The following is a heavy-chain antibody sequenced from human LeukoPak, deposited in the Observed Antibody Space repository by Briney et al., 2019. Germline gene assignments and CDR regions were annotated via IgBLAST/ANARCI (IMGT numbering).Heavy chain of an antibody. Sequence: PGGSLRLSCAASGFTFSNYYMSWVRQAPGKGLEWVSYISSSGSTKYYADSMKGRFTISRDNAKNSLYPQMNSLRAEDTAVYYCGRDEGFYDFWSGGWYWGQGALVTVSS. CDR1: GFTFSNYY. V-gene: IGHV3-11*01. D-gene: IGHD3-3*01. CDR2: ISSSGSTK. J-gene: IGHJ4*02. CDR3: GRDEGFYDFWSGGWY.